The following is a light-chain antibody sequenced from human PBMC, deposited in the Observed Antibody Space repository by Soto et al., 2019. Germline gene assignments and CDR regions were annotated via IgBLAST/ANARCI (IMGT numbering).Light chain of an antibody. V-gene: IGLV1-44*01. CDR2: TNN. Sequence: QSVLTQPPSASGTPGQRVTISCSGSSSNIGSNTVNWYQQLPGTAPKLLIYTNNQRPSGVPDRFSGSKSGTSASLAISGLQSDDEADYYCAAWDDSLTGSYVFGTGTKVTVL. J-gene: IGLJ1*01. CDR3: AAWDDSLTGSYV. CDR1: SSNIGSNT.